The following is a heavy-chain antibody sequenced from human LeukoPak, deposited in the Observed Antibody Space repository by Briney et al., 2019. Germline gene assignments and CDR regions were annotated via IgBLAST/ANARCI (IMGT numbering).Heavy chain of an antibody. D-gene: IGHD5-18*01. V-gene: IGHV4-34*01. CDR1: GGSFSGYY. J-gene: IGHJ4*02. CDR3: ARELVDTAMVGTFDY. Sequence: PSETLSLTCAVYGGSFSGYYWSWIRQPPGKGLEWIGEINHSGSTNYNPSLKSRVTISVDTSKNQFSLKLSSVTAADTAVYYCARELVDTAMVGTFDYWGQGTLVTVSS. CDR2: INHSGST.